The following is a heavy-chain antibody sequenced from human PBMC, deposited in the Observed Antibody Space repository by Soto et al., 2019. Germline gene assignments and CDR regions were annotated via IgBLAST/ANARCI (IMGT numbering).Heavy chain of an antibody. V-gene: IGHV4-30-2*01. J-gene: IGHJ4*02. CDR2: IFHSGTT. CDR1: GYSISSGGYA. CDR3: DRRGFRAYDPGYFDY. D-gene: IGHD5-12*01. Sequence: SETLSLTCAVSGYSISSGGYAWSWIRQPPGKGLEWIGYIFHSGTTYYNPSLKSRVTVSVDSSKNRFSLNLTSVTAADTAVYYCDRRGFRAYDPGYFDYCGQGPLVTVYS.